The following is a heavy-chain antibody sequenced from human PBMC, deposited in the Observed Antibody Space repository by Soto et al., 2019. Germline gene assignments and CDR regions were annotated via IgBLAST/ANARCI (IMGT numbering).Heavy chain of an antibody. Sequence: SETLSLTCAVYGGSFSCYYWSWIRQPPGKGLEWIGEINHSGSTNYNPSLKSRVTISVDTSKNQFSLKLSSVTAADTAVYYCARAKYDSSGYYRTTYYYYYGMDVWGQGTTVTV. CDR3: ARAKYDSSGYYRTTYYYYYGMDV. CDR2: INHSGST. V-gene: IGHV4-34*01. CDR1: GGSFSCYY. D-gene: IGHD3-22*01. J-gene: IGHJ6*02.